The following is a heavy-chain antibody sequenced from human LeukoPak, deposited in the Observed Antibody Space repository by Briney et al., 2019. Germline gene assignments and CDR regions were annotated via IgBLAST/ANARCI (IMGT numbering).Heavy chain of an antibody. D-gene: IGHD1-7*01. CDR1: GFTFSSYA. V-gene: IGHV3-23*01. J-gene: IGHJ4*02. CDR2: ISGSGGST. CDR3: AKAQLELRPNYYFDY. Sequence: GGSLRLSCAASGFTFSSYAMSWVRQAPGKGPEWVSAISGSGGSTYYADSVKGRFTISRDNSKNTLYLQMNSLRAEDTAVYYCAKAQLELRPNYYFDYWGQGTLVTVSS.